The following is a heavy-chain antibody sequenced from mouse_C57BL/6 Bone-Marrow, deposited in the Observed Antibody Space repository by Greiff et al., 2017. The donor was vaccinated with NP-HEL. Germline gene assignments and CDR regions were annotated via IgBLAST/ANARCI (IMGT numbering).Heavy chain of an antibody. CDR2: IYPGSGST. J-gene: IGHJ2*01. V-gene: IGHV1-55*01. CDR3: ARTYYYGSSYYFDY. CDR1: GYTFTSYW. Sequence: QVQLQQPGAELVKPGASVKMSCKASGYTFTSYWITWVKQRPGQGLEWIGEIYPGSGSTNYNEKFKSKATLTVDTSSSTAYMQLSSLTSEDSAVYYCARTYYYGSSYYFDYWGQGTTLTVSS. D-gene: IGHD1-1*01.